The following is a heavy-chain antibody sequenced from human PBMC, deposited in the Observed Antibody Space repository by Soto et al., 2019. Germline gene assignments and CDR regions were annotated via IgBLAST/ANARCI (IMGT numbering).Heavy chain of an antibody. CDR3: ATSRVDYGDYGGWFDP. CDR2: IYYSGST. V-gene: IGHV4-39*01. J-gene: IGHJ5*02. D-gene: IGHD4-17*01. CDR1: GGSISSSSYY. Sequence: SETLSLTCTVSGGSISSSSYYWGWIRQPPGKGLEWIGSIYYSGSTYYNPSLKSRVTISVDTSKNQFSLKLSSVTAADTAVYYCATSRVDYGDYGGWFDPWGQGTLVTVSS.